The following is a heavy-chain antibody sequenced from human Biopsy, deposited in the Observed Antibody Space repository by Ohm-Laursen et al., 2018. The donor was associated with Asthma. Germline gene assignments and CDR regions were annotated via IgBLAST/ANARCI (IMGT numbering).Heavy chain of an antibody. CDR3: ARAIGTGDWYFDV. CDR2: IHYSGST. Sequence: SDTLSLTCTVSGVSIRSYYWAWIRQPPGKGLEWIGNIHYSGSTYSNPSLKSRVTISVDTSKKQISLRLSSVIAADTAVYYCARAIGTGDWYFDVWGRGTLVTVSS. CDR1: GVSIRSYY. D-gene: IGHD1-1*01. V-gene: IGHV4-59*07. J-gene: IGHJ2*01.